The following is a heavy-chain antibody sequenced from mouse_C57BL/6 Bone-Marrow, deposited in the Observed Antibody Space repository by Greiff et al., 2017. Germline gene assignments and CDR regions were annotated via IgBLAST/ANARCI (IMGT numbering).Heavy chain of an antibody. D-gene: IGHD2-5*01. V-gene: IGHV5-12*01. CDR3: ARQDYSNGGYFDV. CDR1: GFTFSDYY. CDR2: ISNGGGST. Sequence: EVKVEESGGGLVQPGGSLKLSCAASGFTFSDYYMYWVRQTPEKRLEWVAYISNGGGSTYYPDTVKGRFTISRDNAKNTLYLQMSRLKSEDTAMYYCARQDYSNGGYFDVWGTGTTVTVSS. J-gene: IGHJ1*03.